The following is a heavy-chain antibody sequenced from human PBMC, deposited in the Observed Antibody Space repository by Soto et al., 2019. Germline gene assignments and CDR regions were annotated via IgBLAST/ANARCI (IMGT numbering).Heavy chain of an antibody. CDR1: GCTVSSYA. CDR2: IIPMFGTA. Sequence: SVKVSCKASGCTVSSYATNCVRQAPGQGLEWMGGIIPMFGTANYAQKFQGRVTITADESTSTAYMELSSLRSEDTAVYYCARSTRGDYYYGMDVWGQGTTVTVSS. V-gene: IGHV1-69*13. CDR3: ARSTRGDYYYGMDV. J-gene: IGHJ6*02.